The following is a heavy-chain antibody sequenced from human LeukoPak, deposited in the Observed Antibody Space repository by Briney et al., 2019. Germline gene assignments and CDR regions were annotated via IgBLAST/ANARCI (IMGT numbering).Heavy chain of an antibody. D-gene: IGHD6-6*01. CDR2: ISAYNGNT. V-gene: IGHV1-18*04. J-gene: IGHJ2*01. Sequence: EASVKVSCKASGYTFTGYHMHWVRQAPGQGLEWMGWISAYNGNTNYAQKLQGRVTMTTDTSTSTAYMELRSLRSDDTAVYYCARGPEWVVAARRDWYFDLWGRGTLVTVSS. CDR1: GYTFTGYH. CDR3: ARGPEWVVAARRDWYFDL.